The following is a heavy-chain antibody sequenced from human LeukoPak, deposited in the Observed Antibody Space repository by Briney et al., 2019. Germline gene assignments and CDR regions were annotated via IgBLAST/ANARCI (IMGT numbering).Heavy chain of an antibody. V-gene: IGHV4-59*01. Sequence: SETLSLTCAVYGGSFSGYYWSWIRQPPGKGLEWIGYLYYSGSTNYNPSLKSRVTISIDTSQNQFSLKLNSVTAADTAVYYCARQLRFLEWLYYFDYWGQGTLVTVSS. CDR1: GGSFSGYY. J-gene: IGHJ4*02. CDR2: LYYSGST. D-gene: IGHD3-3*01. CDR3: ARQLRFLEWLYYFDY.